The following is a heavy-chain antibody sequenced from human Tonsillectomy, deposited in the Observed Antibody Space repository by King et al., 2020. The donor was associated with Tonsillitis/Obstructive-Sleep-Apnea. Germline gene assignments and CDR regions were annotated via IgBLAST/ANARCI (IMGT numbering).Heavy chain of an antibody. Sequence: VQLVESGGGLIQPGGSLRLSCAASGFTVSPNYMSWGRQAPGKGLEGGSVIYSGGTTYYADSVRGRFTISRDNSKNTLYLQMNGLRAEDTAVYYCSRSLTRHSIDWANAFDIWGQGTMVTVSS. CDR3: SRSLTRHSIDWANAFDI. CDR1: GFTVSPNY. D-gene: IGHD6-19*01. CDR2: IYSGGTT. V-gene: IGHV3-53*01. J-gene: IGHJ3*02.